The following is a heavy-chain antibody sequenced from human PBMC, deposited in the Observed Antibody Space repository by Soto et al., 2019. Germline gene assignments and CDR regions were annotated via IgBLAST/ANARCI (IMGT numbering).Heavy chain of an antibody. CDR2: VSGSGGRI. J-gene: IGHJ4*02. V-gene: IGHV3-23*01. CDR3: AKDSRRFDY. CDR1: GFTFSSYA. Sequence: GGSLRLSCAASGFTFSSYAMSWVRQSPGKGLEWVSTVSGSGGRIYYADSVKGRLTISRDNSKNTLYLQMNSLRAEDSAVYYCAKDSRRFDYWGQGTLVTVSS.